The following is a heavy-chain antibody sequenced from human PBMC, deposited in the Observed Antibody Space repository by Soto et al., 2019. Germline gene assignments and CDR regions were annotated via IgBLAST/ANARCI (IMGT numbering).Heavy chain of an antibody. J-gene: IGHJ6*02. CDR2: INHSGST. Sequence: SETLSLTCAVYGGYFSGYYWSWIRQPPGKGLEWIGEINHSGSTNYNPSLKSRVTISVDTSKNQFSLKLSSVTAADTAVYYCARGGIAARPNHYYGMDVWGQGTTVTVS. CDR3: ARGGIAARPNHYYGMDV. CDR1: GGYFSGYY. V-gene: IGHV4-34*01. D-gene: IGHD6-6*01.